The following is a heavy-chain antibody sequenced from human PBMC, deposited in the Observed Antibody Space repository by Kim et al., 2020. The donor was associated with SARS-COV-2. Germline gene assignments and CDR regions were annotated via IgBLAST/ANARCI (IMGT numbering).Heavy chain of an antibody. J-gene: IGHJ6*04. CDR2: T. Sequence: TNYNPSLKSRVTISVDTSKTQFSLKLSSVTAADTAVYYCARGRNRWLLDVWGKGTTVTVSS. D-gene: IGHD5-12*01. CDR3: ARGRNRWLLDV. V-gene: IGHV4-59*09.